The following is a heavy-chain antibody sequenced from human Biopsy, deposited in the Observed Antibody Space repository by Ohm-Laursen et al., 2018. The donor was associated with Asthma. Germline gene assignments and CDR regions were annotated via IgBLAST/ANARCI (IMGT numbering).Heavy chain of an antibody. CDR1: NGSISSNFYY. J-gene: IGHJ3*01. CDR3: ARQKLAAAEGPFDL. Sequence: GTLSLTCTVSNGSISSNFYYWGWIRQPPGKGLEWVGSIHKNGIGYYKSSLKSRLTVSVDTSKNQFSLKVTSVTAADTAVYYCARQKLAAAEGPFDLWGQGTMVTVSS. V-gene: IGHV4-39*01. D-gene: IGHD6-13*01. CDR2: IHKNGIG.